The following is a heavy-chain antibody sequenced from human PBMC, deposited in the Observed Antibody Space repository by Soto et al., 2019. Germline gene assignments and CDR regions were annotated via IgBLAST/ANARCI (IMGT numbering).Heavy chain of an antibody. D-gene: IGHD3-22*01. CDR2: ISSSSSTI. CDR1: GFTFSSYS. V-gene: IGHV3-48*02. J-gene: IGHJ5*02. CDR3: ARDKWDYYDSSGYYWFDP. Sequence: PGGSLRLSCAASGFTFSSYSMNWVRQAPGKGLEWVSYISSSSSTIYYADSVKGRFTISRDNAKNSLYLQMNSLRDEDTAVYYCARDKWDYYDSSGYYWFDPWGQGTLVTVSS.